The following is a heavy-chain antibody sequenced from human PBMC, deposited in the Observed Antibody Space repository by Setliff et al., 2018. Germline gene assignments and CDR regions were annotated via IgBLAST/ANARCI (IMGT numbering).Heavy chain of an antibody. CDR2: IYYSGST. J-gene: IGHJ3*02. CDR1: GGSISSHY. D-gene: IGHD2-21*02. CDR3: ARTPVVVTLRNAFDI. Sequence: PSETLSLTCTVSGGSISSHYWNWIRQPPGKGLEWIGYIYYSGSTNYNPSLKSRVTISVDTSKNQFSLKLSSVTAADTAVYYCARTPVVVTLRNAFDIWGQGTMVTVSS. V-gene: IGHV4-59*08.